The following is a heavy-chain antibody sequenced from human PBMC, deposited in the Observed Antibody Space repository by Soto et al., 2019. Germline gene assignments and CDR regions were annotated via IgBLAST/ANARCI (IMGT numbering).Heavy chain of an antibody. CDR3: TRDASRDSSAFGWLDP. J-gene: IGHJ5*02. V-gene: IGHV3-21*01. CDR2: ISSNSAYI. Sequence: GGSLRLSCAASGFTFRSFTMNWVRQAPGKGLEWVSTISSNSAYIYYTDALRGRFTISRDNAKNSLHLQMNSLRAEDTAVYYCTRDASRDSSAFGWLDPGDPGILVSVSS. CDR1: GFTFRSFT. D-gene: IGHD6-13*01.